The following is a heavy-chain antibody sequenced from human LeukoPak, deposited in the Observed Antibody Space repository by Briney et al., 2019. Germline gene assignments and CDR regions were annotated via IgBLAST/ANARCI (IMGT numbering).Heavy chain of an antibody. Sequence: PGRSLRLSCAASGFTFSSYAMHWVRQAPGKGLEWVAVISYDGSNKYYADSVKGRFTISGDNSKNTLYLQMNSLRAEDTAVYYCARGPGSGLDYWGQGTLVTVSS. CDR1: GFTFSSYA. CDR2: ISYDGSNK. J-gene: IGHJ4*02. CDR3: ARGPGSGLDY. D-gene: IGHD6-19*01. V-gene: IGHV3-30*04.